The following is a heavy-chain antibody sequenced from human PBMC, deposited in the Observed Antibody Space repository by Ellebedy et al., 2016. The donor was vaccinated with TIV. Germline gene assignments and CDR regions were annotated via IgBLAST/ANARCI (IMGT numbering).Heavy chain of an antibody. Sequence: ASVKVSCXASGGTFSSYAISWVRQAPGQGLEWMGWISAYNGNTNYAQKLQGRVTMTTDTSTSTAYMELRSLRSDDTAVYYCARDPPRYSHAMSFDYWGQGTLVTVSS. CDR1: GGTFSSYA. CDR3: ARDPPRYSHAMSFDY. D-gene: IGHD3-9*01. V-gene: IGHV1-18*01. J-gene: IGHJ4*02. CDR2: ISAYNGNT.